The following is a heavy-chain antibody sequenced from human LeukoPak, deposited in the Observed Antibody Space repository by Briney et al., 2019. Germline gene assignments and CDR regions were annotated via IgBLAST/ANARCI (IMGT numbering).Heavy chain of an antibody. J-gene: IGHJ4*02. Sequence: GGSLRLSCAASGFTFSSYAMSWVRQAPGKGLEWVAVISDDGSNKYYADSVKGRFTISRDNSKNTLYLQMNSLRAEDTAVYYCVRDQFFSFDYWGQGTLVTVSS. CDR3: VRDQFFSFDY. V-gene: IGHV3-30-3*01. CDR2: ISDDGSNK. D-gene: IGHD3-3*01. CDR1: GFTFSSYA.